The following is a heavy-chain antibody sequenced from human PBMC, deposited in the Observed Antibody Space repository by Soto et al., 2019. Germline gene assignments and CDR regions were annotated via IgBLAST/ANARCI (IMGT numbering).Heavy chain of an antibody. CDR3: AKGHTVCSGGSCYSPYSDY. J-gene: IGHJ4*02. D-gene: IGHD2-15*01. CDR1: GFTFDDYA. CDR2: ISWNSGSI. Sequence: EVQLVESGGGLVQPGRSLRLSCAASGFTFDDYAMHWVRQAPGKGLEWVSGISWNSGSIGYADSVKGRFTISRDNAKNSLYLQMNSLRAEDTALYYCAKGHTVCSGGSCYSPYSDYWGQGTLVTVSS. V-gene: IGHV3-9*01.